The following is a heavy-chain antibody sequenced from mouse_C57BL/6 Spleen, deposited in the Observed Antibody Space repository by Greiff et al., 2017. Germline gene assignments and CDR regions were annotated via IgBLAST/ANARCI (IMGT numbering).Heavy chain of an antibody. V-gene: IGHV5-9-1*02. CDR2: ISRGGDYI. CDR3: TREAEDYFDY. CDR1: GFTFSSYA. J-gene: IGHJ2*01. Sequence: EVMLVESGAGLVKPGASLKLSCAASGFTFSSYAMSWVRQTPEKGLEWVVYISRGGDYIYYADTVKGRFTISRDNARNTLYLQMSSLKSEDTAMYYCTREAEDYFDYWGQGTTLTVSS.